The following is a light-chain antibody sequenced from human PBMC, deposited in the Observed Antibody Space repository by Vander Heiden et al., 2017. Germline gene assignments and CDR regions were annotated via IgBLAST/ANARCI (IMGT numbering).Light chain of an antibody. V-gene: IGLV1-44*01. CDR3: AAWDDSLTGLV. J-gene: IGLJ2*01. CDR2: NND. CDR1: SSNIGSNA. Sequence: QSVLTQPPSTSGTPGQRVTISCSGSSSNIGSNAVNWYQQLPGAAPRLLICNNDQRPSGVPDRFSGSKSGTSASLSVSGLRSEDEADYYCAAWDDSLTGLVFGGGTKLTVL.